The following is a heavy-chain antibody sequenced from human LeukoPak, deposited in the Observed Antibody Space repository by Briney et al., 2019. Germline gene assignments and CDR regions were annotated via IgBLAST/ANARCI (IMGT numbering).Heavy chain of an antibody. CDR2: INHSGST. Sequence: PSETLSLTCAVYGGSFSGYYWSWIRQPPGKGLEWIGEINHSGSTNYNPSLKSRVTISVDTSKNQFSLKLSSVTAADTAVYYCARKHYGKYMDVWGKGTTVTISS. CDR1: GGSFSGYY. J-gene: IGHJ6*03. CDR3: ARKHYGKYMDV. D-gene: IGHD3-16*01. V-gene: IGHV4-34*01.